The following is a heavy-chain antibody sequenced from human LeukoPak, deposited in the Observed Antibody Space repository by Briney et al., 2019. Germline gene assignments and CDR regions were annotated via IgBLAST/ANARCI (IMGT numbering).Heavy chain of an antibody. J-gene: IGHJ5*02. CDR2: VGTAGDT. V-gene: IGHV3-13*01. CDR1: GFTFSSYN. CDR3: ARPGTIAAAGDNWFDP. Sequence: GGSLRLSCTASGFTFSSYNMHWVRQPTGKGLEWVSAVGTAGDTYYPGSVKGRFTISRESAKNSLYLQMNSLRAGDTAVYYCARPGTIAAAGDNWFDPWGQGTLVTVSS. D-gene: IGHD6-13*01.